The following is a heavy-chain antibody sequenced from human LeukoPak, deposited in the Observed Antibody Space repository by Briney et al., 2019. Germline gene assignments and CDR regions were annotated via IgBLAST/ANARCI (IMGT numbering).Heavy chain of an antibody. CDR2: IYYNGAT. CDR3: ANEGRGYNDALGRKTDY. Sequence: PSETLSLTCTVSGGSISTSNYYWGWIRQPPGKGLEWLGTIYYNGATQYNPSLKSRVTISIDTSKNQFSLKLSSVTAADSALYYCANEGRGYNDALGRKTDYWGQGTLVTVSS. J-gene: IGHJ4*02. CDR1: GGSISTSNYY. V-gene: IGHV4-39*01. D-gene: IGHD5-18*01.